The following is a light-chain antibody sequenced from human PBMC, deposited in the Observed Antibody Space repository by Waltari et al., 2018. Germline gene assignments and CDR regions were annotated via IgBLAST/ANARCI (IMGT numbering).Light chain of an antibody. CDR2: GVT. Sequence: QSGLAQPASASGSPGQSITITCTGTSSDVGNYNLVSWYQQRPGKAPRLLIYGVTKRAPGTSVRFSASKSGNTASLSISGLQAQEDEADYYCCSYVGLGTYVFGTGTKVTV. CDR1: SSDVGNYNL. J-gene: IGLJ1*01. V-gene: IGLV2-23*02. CDR3: CSYVGLGTYV.